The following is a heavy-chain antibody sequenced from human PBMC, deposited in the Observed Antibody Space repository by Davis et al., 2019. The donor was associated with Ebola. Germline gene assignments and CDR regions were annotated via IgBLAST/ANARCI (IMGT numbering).Heavy chain of an antibody. CDR3: AREIGVAVPGVMKDAFDI. V-gene: IGHV1-18*01. CDR2: VRGNNGKT. CDR1: GYAFKSYG. J-gene: IGHJ3*02. D-gene: IGHD2-2*01. Sequence: ASVKVSCKTSGYAFKSYGISWVRQAPGQGLEWMGWVRGNNGKTDYAQKFQGRVTMTTDTSTSTAYMELRSLTSDDTAVYYCAREIGVAVPGVMKDAFDIWGQGTVVTVSS.